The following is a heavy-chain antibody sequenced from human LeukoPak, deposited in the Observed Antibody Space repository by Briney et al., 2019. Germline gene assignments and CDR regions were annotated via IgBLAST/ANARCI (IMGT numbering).Heavy chain of an antibody. V-gene: IGHV4-59*08. CDR2: IYNSGNT. J-gene: IGHJ1*01. Sequence: SETLSLTCTVSGGSISIYYWSWIRQPPGKGLEWIGYIYNSGNTNYNPSFKSRVTISEDTSKNQFSLKLSSVTAADMAVYYCARSLSTVTTTAEYFQYWGQGTLVTVSS. CDR1: GGSISIYY. D-gene: IGHD4-17*01. CDR3: ARSLSTVTTTAEYFQY.